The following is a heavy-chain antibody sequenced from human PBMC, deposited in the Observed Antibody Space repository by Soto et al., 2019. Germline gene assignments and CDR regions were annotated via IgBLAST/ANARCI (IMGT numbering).Heavy chain of an antibody. CDR1: GFSFHIYT. Sequence: EVLLVESGGGLVKPGESLRLSCAASGFSFHIYTMNWVRQAPGKGLEWVAAISRASNVIFYTDSVEGRFTIFRDNAQNSLYLQMNNLRAEDTAVYYCATSGELTANRAFYFWGQGTVVAVS. V-gene: IGHV3-21*06. D-gene: IGHD1-26*01. CDR3: ATSGELTANRAFYF. J-gene: IGHJ3*01. CDR2: ISRASNVI.